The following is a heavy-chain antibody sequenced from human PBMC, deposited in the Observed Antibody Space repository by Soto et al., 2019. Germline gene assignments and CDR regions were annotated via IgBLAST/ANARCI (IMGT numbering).Heavy chain of an antibody. D-gene: IGHD3-10*01. CDR1: CGSISSGDYY. J-gene: IGHJ3*02. CDR3: ARDPYYGSGTYSSAFDI. CDR2: IYYSGST. V-gene: IGHV4-30-4*01. Sequence: SETLSLTCTVSCGSISSGDYYWSWIRQPPGKGLEWIAYIYYSGSTYYNPSLQSRITISVDTSKNQFSLRLSSVTAADTAVYYCARDPYYGSGTYSSAFDIRGQGTMVTVS.